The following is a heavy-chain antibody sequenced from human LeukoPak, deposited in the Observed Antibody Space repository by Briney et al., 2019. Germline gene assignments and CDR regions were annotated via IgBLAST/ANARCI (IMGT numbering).Heavy chain of an antibody. CDR3: AELGITMIGGV. J-gene: IGHJ6*04. D-gene: IGHD3-10*02. CDR2: ISGSGTNT. Sequence: GGSLRLSCAASGFTFSSYSMNWVRQAPGKGLEWVSGISGSGTNTYYADSVKGRFTISRDNSKNTLYMQMNSLRAEDTAVYYCAELGITMIGGVWGKGTTVTISS. V-gene: IGHV3-23*01. CDR1: GFTFSSYS.